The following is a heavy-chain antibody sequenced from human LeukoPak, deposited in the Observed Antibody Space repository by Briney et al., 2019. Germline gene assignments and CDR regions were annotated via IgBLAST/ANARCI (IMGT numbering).Heavy chain of an antibody. D-gene: IGHD2-15*01. J-gene: IGHJ4*02. CDR2: MNPNSGNT. CDR3: ARGLRVSQAATPY. CDR1: GYTFTSYD. V-gene: IGHV1-8*01. Sequence: ASVKVSCKASGYTFTSYDINWVRQATGQGLESMGWMNPNSGNTGYAQKFQGRVTMTRNTSISTAYMELSSLRSEDTAVYYCARGLRVSQAATPYWGQGTLVTVSS.